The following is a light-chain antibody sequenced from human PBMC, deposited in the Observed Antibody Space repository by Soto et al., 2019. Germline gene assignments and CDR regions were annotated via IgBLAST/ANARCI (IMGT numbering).Light chain of an antibody. CDR3: ALSMGSGIWV. CDR1: SGSVSTSYY. V-gene: IGLV8-61*01. CDR2: STN. Sequence: QTVVTQEPSFSVSPGRTVTLTCGLSSGSVSTSYYPSWYQQTPGQAPRTLIYSTNTRSSGVPDRFSGSILGNKAALTIAGAQADYEADYYCALSMGSGIWVFGGGTKLTVL. J-gene: IGLJ3*02.